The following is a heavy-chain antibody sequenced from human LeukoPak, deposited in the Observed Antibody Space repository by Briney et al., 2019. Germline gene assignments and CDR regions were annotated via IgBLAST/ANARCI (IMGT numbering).Heavy chain of an antibody. CDR1: GGSISSSSYY. Sequence: SETLSLTCTVSGGSISSSSYYWGWIRQPPGKGLEWIGSIYYSGSTYYNPSLKSRVTISVDTSKNQFSLKLSSVTAADTAVYYCARWLWFGELLPHYFDYWGQGTLVTVSS. CDR2: IYYSGST. V-gene: IGHV4-39*07. D-gene: IGHD3-10*01. J-gene: IGHJ4*02. CDR3: ARWLWFGELLPHYFDY.